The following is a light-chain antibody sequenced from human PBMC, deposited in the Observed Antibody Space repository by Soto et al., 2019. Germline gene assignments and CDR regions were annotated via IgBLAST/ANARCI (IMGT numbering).Light chain of an antibody. CDR3: QQRNNWPPIT. CDR1: QSFSSS. CDR2: GAS. J-gene: IGKJ5*01. V-gene: IGKV3-15*01. Sequence: EIVMTQSPATLSVSPGERATLSCRASQSFSSSLAWYQQKPGQAPRLLIYGASARATGIPARFSGSGSGTEFTLTISSLQSEDFAVYYCQQRNNWPPITFGQGTRLEIK.